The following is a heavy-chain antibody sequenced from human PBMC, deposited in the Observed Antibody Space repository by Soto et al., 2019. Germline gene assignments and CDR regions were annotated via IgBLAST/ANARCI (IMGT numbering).Heavy chain of an antibody. CDR1: GFTFSSYA. D-gene: IGHD1-26*01. J-gene: IGHJ4*02. CDR2: ISGSGGST. Sequence: EVQLLESGGGLVQPGGSLRLSCAASGFTFSSYAMRWVRQAPVKGLEWVSAISGSGGSTYYADSVKGRFTISRDNSKNTLYLQMNSLRAEGTAVYYCARRGSGSYYDYWGQGTLVTVSS. V-gene: IGHV3-23*01. CDR3: ARRGSGSYYDY.